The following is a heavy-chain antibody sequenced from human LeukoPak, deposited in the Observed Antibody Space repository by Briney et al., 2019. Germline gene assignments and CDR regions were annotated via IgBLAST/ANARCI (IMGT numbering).Heavy chain of an antibody. CDR1: GGSISSGSYY. D-gene: IGHD6-13*01. Sequence: SRTLSLTCTVSGGSISSGSYYWSWIRQPAGKGLEWIGRIYTSGSTNYNPSLKSRVTISVDTSKNQFSPKLSSVTAADTAVYYCASGSSWYYFDYWGQGTLVTVSS. V-gene: IGHV4-61*02. J-gene: IGHJ4*02. CDR2: IYTSGST. CDR3: ASGSSWYYFDY.